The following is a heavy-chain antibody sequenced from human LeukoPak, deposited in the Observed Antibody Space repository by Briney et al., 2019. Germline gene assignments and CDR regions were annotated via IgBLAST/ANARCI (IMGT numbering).Heavy chain of an antibody. CDR3: ARDPNSAL. CDR1: GGSISSNY. CDR2: FSTSGST. V-gene: IGHV4-4*07. D-gene: IGHD4-23*01. J-gene: IGHJ4*02. Sequence: SGTLSLTCTVSGGSISSNYWSWIRQPAGKGLEWIGRFSTSGSTNYNPSLKSRVTMSVDTSKNQFSLELRSVTAADTAVYYCARDPNSALWGQGTLVTVSS.